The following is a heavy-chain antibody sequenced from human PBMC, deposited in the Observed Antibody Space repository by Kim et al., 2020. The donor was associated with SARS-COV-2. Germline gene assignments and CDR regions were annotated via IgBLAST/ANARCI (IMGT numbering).Heavy chain of an antibody. CDR2: IYYSGST. V-gene: IGHV4-39*01. CDR1: GGSISSSSYY. D-gene: IGHD6-19*01. J-gene: IGHJ6*02. Sequence: SETLSLTCTVSGGSISSSSYYWGWIRQPPGKGLEWIGSIYYSGSTYYNPSLKSRVTISVDTSKNQFSLKLSSVTAADTAVYYCARSVTREQWLVRIYYYGMDVWGQGTTVTVSS. CDR3: ARSVTREQWLVRIYYYGMDV.